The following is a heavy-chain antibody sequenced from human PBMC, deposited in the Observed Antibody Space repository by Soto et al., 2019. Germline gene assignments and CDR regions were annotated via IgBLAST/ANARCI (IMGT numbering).Heavy chain of an antibody. Sequence: DVHLVESGGGLIQPGESLRLSCAAFGLTVSGKKYVAWVRQAPGKGLEWVSALYDVDGSFYADSVKGRFTTSSDSSKTTGYLQINGLRPDDTAVYYCASWHEREHAYDVWGQGTTVTVSS. CDR2: LYDVDGS. J-gene: IGHJ3*01. D-gene: IGHD1-1*01. V-gene: IGHV3-53*01. CDR3: ASWHEREHAYDV. CDR1: GLTVSGKKY.